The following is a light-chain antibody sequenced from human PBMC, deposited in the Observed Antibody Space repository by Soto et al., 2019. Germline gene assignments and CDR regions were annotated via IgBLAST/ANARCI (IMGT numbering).Light chain of an antibody. Sequence: QSVLTQPPSASASLGASVTLTCTLSSGYSNYKVDWYQQRPGKGPRFVMRVGTGGIVGSKGDGIPDRFSVLGSGLNRYLTIKNIQEEDESDYYCGADHASGSNFAYVFGTGTKVTVL. CDR1: SGYSNYK. CDR3: GADHASGSNFAYV. J-gene: IGLJ1*01. V-gene: IGLV9-49*01. CDR2: VGTGGIVG.